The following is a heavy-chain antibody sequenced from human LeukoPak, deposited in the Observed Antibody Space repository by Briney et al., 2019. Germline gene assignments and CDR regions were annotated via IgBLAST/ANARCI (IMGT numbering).Heavy chain of an antibody. Sequence: SETLSLTCTVSGASISSYYWNWIRQSPGKGLEWIGFIYYVGSTHYSPSLNSRVTMSVGTSENQISLRLSSVSAADTAIYYCARRNYDFWSDYGLDVWGQGTPVTVSS. J-gene: IGHJ6*02. CDR2: IYYVGST. D-gene: IGHD3-3*01. CDR1: GASISSYY. V-gene: IGHV4-59*01. CDR3: ARRNYDFWSDYGLDV.